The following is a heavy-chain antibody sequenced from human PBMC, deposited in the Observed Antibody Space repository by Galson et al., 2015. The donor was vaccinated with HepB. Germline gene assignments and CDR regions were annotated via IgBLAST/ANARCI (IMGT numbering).Heavy chain of an antibody. D-gene: IGHD4-17*01. J-gene: IGHJ4*02. V-gene: IGHV1-3*01. CDR3: AREAVTHMFDY. CDR2: INAGNGNT. Sequence: SGYTFTTYAMHWVRQAPGQRLEWMGWINAGNGNTKYSQKFQGRVTITRDTSASSAHMELSSLRSEDTAVYYCAREAVTHMFDYWGQGTLVTVSS. CDR1: GYTFTTYA.